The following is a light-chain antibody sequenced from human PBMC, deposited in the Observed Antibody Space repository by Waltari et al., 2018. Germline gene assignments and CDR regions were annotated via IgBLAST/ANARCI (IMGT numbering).Light chain of an antibody. J-gene: IGKJ3*01. V-gene: IGKV4-1*01. Sequence: DIVMTQSPDSLAVSLGERATINCKSSQTGLDTSNNKNYLAWYQQKSGQPPKVLVYWASTRESGVPDRFSGSGSGTDFTLTIDNLQADDVAIYYCQQYYTVPVSFGPGTTVDLK. CDR1: QTGLDTSNNKNY. CDR2: WAS. CDR3: QQYYTVPVS.